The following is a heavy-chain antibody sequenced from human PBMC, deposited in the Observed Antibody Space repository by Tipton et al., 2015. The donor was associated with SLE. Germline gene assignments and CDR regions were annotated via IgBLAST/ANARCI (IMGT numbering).Heavy chain of an antibody. V-gene: IGHV4-59*08. D-gene: IGHD3-22*01. J-gene: IGHJ3*02. CDR3: ARHFPRHYDSRTYSEAFDI. CDR2: ISYTGNT. CDR1: GASISTHY. Sequence: TLSLTCTVSGASISTHYWSWIRQPPGKGLEWIGYISYTGNTHYNPPLKSRVSTSVDTSNNQFSLKLTSVTAADTAVYYCARHFPRHYDSRTYSEAFDIWGQGTMVTVSS.